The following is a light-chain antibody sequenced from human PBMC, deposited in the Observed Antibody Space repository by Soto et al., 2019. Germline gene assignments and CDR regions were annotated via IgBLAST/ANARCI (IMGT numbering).Light chain of an antibody. CDR3: QQYRA. CDR1: QSISSW. CDR2: DAS. Sequence: DIQMTQSPSTQSASVGDRVTITCRASQSISSWLAWYQQKPGKAPKLLIYDASSLESGVPSRFSGSGSGTEFTLTISRLQPDDFATYYCQQYRAFGGGTKVDIK. V-gene: IGKV1-5*01. J-gene: IGKJ4*01.